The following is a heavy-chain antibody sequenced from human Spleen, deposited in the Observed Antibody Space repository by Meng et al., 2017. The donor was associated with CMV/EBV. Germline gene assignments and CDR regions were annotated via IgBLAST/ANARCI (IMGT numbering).Heavy chain of an antibody. D-gene: IGHD3-22*01. J-gene: IGHJ4*02. CDR1: GDSVSSNSAA. CDR3: ARIPYLPSGYYDY. CDR2: TYYRSKWYN. Sequence: QDKLQQPGPGLVTPPQPLPPTCAISGDSVSSNSAAWNWIRQSPSRGLEWLGRTYYRSKWYNDYAVSVKSRITINPDTSKNQFSLQLNSVTPEDTAVYYCARIPYLPSGYYDYWGQGTLVTVSS. V-gene: IGHV6-1*01.